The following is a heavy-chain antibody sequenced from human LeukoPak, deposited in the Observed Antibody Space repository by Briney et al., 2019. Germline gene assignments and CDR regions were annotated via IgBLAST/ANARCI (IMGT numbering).Heavy chain of an antibody. CDR2: INSNSRSI. CDR1: GFTFSDYS. Sequence: GGSQRLFCAASGFTFSDYSMNWVRQAPGRGLEWISYINSNSRSIFYADSVKGRFTISRDNAKNSLYLQMNSLRDEDTAVYYCARLVHFDYWGQGTLVTVSS. D-gene: IGHD3-10*02. J-gene: IGHJ4*02. CDR3: ARLVHFDY. V-gene: IGHV3-48*02.